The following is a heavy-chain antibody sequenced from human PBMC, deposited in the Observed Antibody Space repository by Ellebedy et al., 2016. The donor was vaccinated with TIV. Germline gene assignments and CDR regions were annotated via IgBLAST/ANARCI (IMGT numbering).Heavy chain of an antibody. CDR1: GDSIRGYY. D-gene: IGHD2-2*01. Sequence: GSLRLSXSLSGDSIRGYYWNWVRQPPGKGLEWIGYIYYSGSTSYNASLKSRVTISIDTSRTQFSLTLTSVTAADTAVYYCARHQGGSVPVWGQGTPVTVSS. CDR3: ARHQGGSVPV. V-gene: IGHV4-59*08. CDR2: IYYSGST. J-gene: IGHJ6*02.